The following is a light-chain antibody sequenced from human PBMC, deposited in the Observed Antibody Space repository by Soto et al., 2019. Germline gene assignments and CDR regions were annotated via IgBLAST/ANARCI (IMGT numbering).Light chain of an antibody. CDR1: QSLLHSNGYNY. CDR3: MQALRTRGTPT. Sequence: DIVMTQSPLSLPVTPGEPASISCRSSQSLLHSNGYNYLDWYLQKPGQPPQLLIYLNSYRAPGVSDRFSVSGSGTDVTLRISRVEAEDVGIYYCMQALRTRGTPTFGGGTKVEIK. CDR2: LNS. J-gene: IGKJ4*01. V-gene: IGKV2-28*01.